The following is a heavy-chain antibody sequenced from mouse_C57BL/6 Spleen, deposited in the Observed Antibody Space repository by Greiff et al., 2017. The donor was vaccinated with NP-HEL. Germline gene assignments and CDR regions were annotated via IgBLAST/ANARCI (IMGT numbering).Heavy chain of an antibody. CDR1: GFSLSTFGMG. D-gene: IGHD3-1*01. CDR2: IWWDDDK. CDR3: ALIVHLGPYFDY. Sequence: QVTLKVSGPGILQPSQTLSLTCSFSGFSLSTFGMGVGWIRQPSGKGLEWLAHIWWDDDKYYNPALKSRRTISKYTSKNQVVLKIANVDTADTATYYSALIVHLGPYFDYWGQGTTLTVSS. V-gene: IGHV8-8*01. J-gene: IGHJ2*01.